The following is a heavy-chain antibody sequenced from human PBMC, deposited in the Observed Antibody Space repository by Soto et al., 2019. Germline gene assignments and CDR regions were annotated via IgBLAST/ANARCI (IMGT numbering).Heavy chain of an antibody. D-gene: IGHD2-2*01. Sequence: SVKVSCKASGGTFSSYDISWVRQAPGQGLEWMGGIIPIFGTANYAQKFQGRVTITADESTSTAYMELSSLRSEDTAVYYCARGKDIVVVPAANDYYYGMDVWGQGTTVTVSS. V-gene: IGHV1-69*13. CDR2: IIPIFGTA. CDR3: ARGKDIVVVPAANDYYYGMDV. J-gene: IGHJ6*02. CDR1: GGTFSSYD.